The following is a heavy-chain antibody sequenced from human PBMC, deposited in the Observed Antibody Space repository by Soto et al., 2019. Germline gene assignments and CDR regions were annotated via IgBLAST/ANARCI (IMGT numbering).Heavy chain of an antibody. V-gene: IGHV3-48*02. CDR3: ARGYYDFWSGLNYYYYGMDV. Sequence: GGSLRLSCAASGFTFSSYSMNWVRQAPGKGLEWVSYISSSSSTIYYADSVKGRFTISRDNAKNSLFLQMNSLRDEDTVVYYCARGYYDFWSGLNYYYYGMDVWGQGTTVTVSS. CDR2: ISSSSSTI. CDR1: GFTFSSYS. D-gene: IGHD3-3*01. J-gene: IGHJ6*02.